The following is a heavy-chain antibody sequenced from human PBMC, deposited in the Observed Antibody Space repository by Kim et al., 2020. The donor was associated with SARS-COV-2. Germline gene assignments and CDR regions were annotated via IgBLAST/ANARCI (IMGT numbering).Heavy chain of an antibody. CDR1: GYTFTGYY. D-gene: IGHD3-3*01. J-gene: IGHJ4*02. V-gene: IGHV1-2*02. CDR3: ASDPEMATICDFCS. CDR2: INPNSGGT. Sequence: ASVKVSCKASGYTFTGYYMHWVRQAPGQGLEWMGWINPNSGGTNYAQKFQGRVTMTRDTSISTAYMELSRLRSDDTAVYYCASDPEMATICDFCSWGQGTLVTVSS.